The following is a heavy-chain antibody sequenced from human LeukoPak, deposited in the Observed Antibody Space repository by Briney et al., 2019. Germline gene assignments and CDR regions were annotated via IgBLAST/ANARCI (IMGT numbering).Heavy chain of an antibody. CDR1: GFTFSSYW. Sequence: GGSLRLSCAASGFTFSSYWMSWVRQAPGKGLEWVANIKQDGSEKYYVDSVKGRFTISRDNAKNSLYLQMKSLRAEDTAVYYCARGRTSQNIVTRKTYNWFDPWGQGTLVTVSS. V-gene: IGHV3-7*01. J-gene: IGHJ5*02. CDR3: ARGRTSQNIVTRKTYNWFDP. CDR2: IKQDGSEK. D-gene: IGHD2/OR15-2a*01.